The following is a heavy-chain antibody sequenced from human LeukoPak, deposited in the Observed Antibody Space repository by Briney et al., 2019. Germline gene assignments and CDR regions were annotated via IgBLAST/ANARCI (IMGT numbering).Heavy chain of an antibody. CDR1: GGSISSSSYY. Sequence: PSETLSLTCTVSGGSISSSSYYWGWIRQPPGKGLEWIGSIYYSGSTYYNPSLKSRVTISVDTSKNQFSLKLSSVTAADTAVYYCAGDGSPLGPLGYWGQGTLVTVSS. D-gene: IGHD2-15*01. CDR2: IYYSGST. V-gene: IGHV4-39*07. CDR3: AGDGSPLGPLGY. J-gene: IGHJ4*02.